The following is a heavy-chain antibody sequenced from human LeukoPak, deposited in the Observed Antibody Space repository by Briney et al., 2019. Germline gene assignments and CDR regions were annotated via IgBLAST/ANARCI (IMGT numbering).Heavy chain of an antibody. Sequence: GSLRLSCAASGFSFNTYAMSWVRRAPGKGLEWVSAISNTGGSTYYADSVKGRFTISRDKSKNTLSLQMNSLRAEDTAVYYCAQQVGYCSSGSCYFTYWGQGTLVTVSS. CDR1: GFSFNTYA. CDR2: ISNTGGST. J-gene: IGHJ1*01. D-gene: IGHD2-15*01. CDR3: AQQVGYCSSGSCYFTY. V-gene: IGHV3-23*01.